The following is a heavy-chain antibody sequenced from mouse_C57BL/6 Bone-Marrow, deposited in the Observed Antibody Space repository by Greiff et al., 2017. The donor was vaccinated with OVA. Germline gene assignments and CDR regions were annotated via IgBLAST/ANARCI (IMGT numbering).Heavy chain of an antibody. V-gene: IGHV2-6*01. Sequence: VQLQQSGPGLVAPSPSLSITCTVSGFSLTSYGVDWVRQSPGKGLEWLGVIWGVGSTNYNSALNSRLSISKDNSKSQVFLKMNSLQTDDTAMDYCARGPWFAYWGQGTLVTVSA. CDR3: ARGPWFAY. CDR1: GFSLTSYG. J-gene: IGHJ3*01. CDR2: IWGVGST.